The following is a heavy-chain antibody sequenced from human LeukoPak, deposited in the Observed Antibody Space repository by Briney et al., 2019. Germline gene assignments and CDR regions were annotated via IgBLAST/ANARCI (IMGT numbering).Heavy chain of an antibody. D-gene: IGHD3-22*01. V-gene: IGHV3-30*02. CDR3: AKDRDSSGFYMDF. CDR2: IRDDGSSQ. J-gene: IGHJ4*02. Sequence: GGSLRLSCAASGFTFNFYGMHWVRQAPGKGLEWVAFIRDDGSSQYKADSVKGRFTISRDNSKNTVYLQMNSLRTDDTAVYYCAKDRDSSGFYMDFWGQGTLVTVSS. CDR1: GFTFNFYG.